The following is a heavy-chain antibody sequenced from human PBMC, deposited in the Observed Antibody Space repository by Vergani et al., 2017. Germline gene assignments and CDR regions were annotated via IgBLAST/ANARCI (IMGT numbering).Heavy chain of an antibody. CDR2: IYSTGST. CDR1: GGSISSGDSY. Sequence: QVQLQESGPGLVKPSQTLSLTCTVSGGSISSGDSYWSWIRQHPGKGLEWIGYIYSTGSTHHNPSLRRRINMSVDTSKNQFSLKLNSVTAADTAMYYCARMGGYDEGDAFRIGYFDSWGPGILVTVSS. J-gene: IGHJ4*02. V-gene: IGHV4-31*03. D-gene: IGHD3-22*01. CDR3: ARMGGYDEGDAFRIGYFDS.